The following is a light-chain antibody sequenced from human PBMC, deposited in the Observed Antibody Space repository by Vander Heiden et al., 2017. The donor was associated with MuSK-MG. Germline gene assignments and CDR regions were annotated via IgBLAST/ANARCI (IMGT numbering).Light chain of an antibody. J-gene: IGKJ1*01. CDR1: QSISSY. V-gene: IGKV1-39*01. Sequence: DSQMTQAPSSLSASIGDRVTITCRASQSISSYLNWYQQKPGKAPKLLIYAVSDLQSGVPSNFSRRGSGTDFTLTISTLQPEAFATYYCQQSVTTPQTFGQGTKVEIK. CDR2: AVS. CDR3: QQSVTTPQT.